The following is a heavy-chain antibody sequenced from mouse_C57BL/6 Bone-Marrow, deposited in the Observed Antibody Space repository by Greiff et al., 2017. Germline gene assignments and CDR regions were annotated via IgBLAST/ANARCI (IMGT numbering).Heavy chain of an antibody. CDR2: IDPNSGGT. CDR3: ARIRGDGSRKDYAMDY. CDR1: GYTFTSYW. J-gene: IGHJ4*01. V-gene: IGHV1-72*01. Sequence: QVQLQQPGAELVKPGASVKLSCKASGYTFTSYWMHWVKQRPGRGLEWIGRIDPNSGGTKYNEKFKSKATLTVDKPSSTAYMQLSSLTSEDSAVYYCARIRGDGSRKDYAMDYWGQGTSVTVSS. D-gene: IGHD1-1*01.